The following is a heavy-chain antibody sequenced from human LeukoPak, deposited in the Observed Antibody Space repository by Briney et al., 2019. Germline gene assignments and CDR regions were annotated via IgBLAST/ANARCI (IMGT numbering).Heavy chain of an antibody. Sequence: ASVKVSCKASGYTFTSYYMHWVRQAPGQGLEWMGIINPSGGSTSYAQKFQGRVTMTRDTSTSTVYMELSSLRSEDTAVYYCARDGAVDILTGYGAFDIWGQGTMVTVSS. J-gene: IGHJ3*02. CDR2: INPSGGST. D-gene: IGHD3-9*01. CDR1: GYTFTSYY. V-gene: IGHV1-46*01. CDR3: ARDGAVDILTGYGAFDI.